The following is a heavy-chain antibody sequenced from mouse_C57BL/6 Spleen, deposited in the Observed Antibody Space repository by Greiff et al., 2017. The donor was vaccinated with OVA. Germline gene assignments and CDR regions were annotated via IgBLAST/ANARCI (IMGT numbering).Heavy chain of an antibody. D-gene: IGHD1-1*01. V-gene: IGHV5-4*01. CDR3: ARDQGYYCGRGCAMDY. J-gene: IGHJ4*01. Sequence: EVQLVESGGGLVKPGGSLKLSCAASGFTFSSYSMSWVRQTPEKRLEWVATISDGGSYTYYPDNVKGRFTISRDNAKNNLYLQMSHLKSEDTAMYYRARDQGYYCGRGCAMDYWGQGTSVTVSS. CDR2: ISDGGSYT. CDR1: GFTFSSYS.